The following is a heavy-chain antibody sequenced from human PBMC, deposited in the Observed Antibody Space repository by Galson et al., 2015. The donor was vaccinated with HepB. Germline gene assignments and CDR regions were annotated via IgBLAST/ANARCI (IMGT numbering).Heavy chain of an antibody. CDR1: GFTFSSYA. Sequence: SLRLSCAASGFTFSSYAMSWVRQAPGKGLEWVSAIRGSGGSTYYADSVKGRFTISRDNSKNTLYLQINSLRAEDTAVYYCAKDQLLLWFGELSGSDAFDIWGQGTMVTVSS. V-gene: IGHV3-23*01. J-gene: IGHJ3*02. D-gene: IGHD3-10*01. CDR2: IRGSGGST. CDR3: AKDQLLLWFGELSGSDAFDI.